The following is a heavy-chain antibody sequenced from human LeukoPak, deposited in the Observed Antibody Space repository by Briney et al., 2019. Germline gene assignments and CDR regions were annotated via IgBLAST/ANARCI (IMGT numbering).Heavy chain of an antibody. CDR3: ASGSSTWSTMGLYFDH. CDR1: GFTFSTYY. CDR2: IKHDGSEK. Sequence: GGSLRLSCEGSGFTFSTYYVSWVRQAPGKGLEWVANIKHDGSEKFYVDSVKGRFTVSRDNAKNSVSLQMNSLRADESAVYYCASGSSTWSTMGLYFDHWGQGALVTVSS. V-gene: IGHV3-7*01. D-gene: IGHD6-13*01. J-gene: IGHJ4*02.